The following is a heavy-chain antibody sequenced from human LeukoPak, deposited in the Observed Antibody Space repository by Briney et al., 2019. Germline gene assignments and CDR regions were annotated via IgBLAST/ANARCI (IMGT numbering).Heavy chain of an antibody. CDR2: MNPNSGNT. CDR3: ARVQRVTFPLKYYFDY. V-gene: IGHV1-8*01. J-gene: IGHJ4*02. CDR1: GYSITSYD. Sequence: GASVKVSCKASGYSITSYDINWVRQATGQGLEWMGWMNPNSGNTGYAQKFQGRVTMTRSTSISTACMELSSLKSEDTAVYYCARVQRVTFPLKYYFDYWGQGTLVTVSS. D-gene: IGHD3-10*01.